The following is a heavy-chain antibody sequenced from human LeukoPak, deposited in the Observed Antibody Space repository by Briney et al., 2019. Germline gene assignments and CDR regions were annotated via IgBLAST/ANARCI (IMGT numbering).Heavy chain of an antibody. CDR1: GFTFSSYA. V-gene: IGHV3-23*01. CDR2: ISGSGGST. Sequence: GGSLRLSCVASGFTFSSYAMSWVRQAPGKGLEWVSAISGSGGSTYYADSVKGRFTISRDNSKNTLFLQMNSLRAEDTAVYYCAKLNQWLVRGYYFDSWGQGTLVTVSS. CDR3: AKLNQWLVRGYYFDS. D-gene: IGHD6-19*01. J-gene: IGHJ4*02.